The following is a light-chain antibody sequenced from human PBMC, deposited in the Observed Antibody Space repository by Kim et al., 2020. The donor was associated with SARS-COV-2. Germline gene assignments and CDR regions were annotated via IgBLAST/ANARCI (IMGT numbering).Light chain of an antibody. CDR1: QGVSTW. V-gene: IGKV1-12*01. J-gene: IGKJ5*01. CDR3: QQGSSFPA. Sequence: DIQMTQSPSSVSASVGDRVTITCRASQGVSTWLAWYQQKPGKAPNLLIYAVSTLESGVPSRFSGSGSGTDFTLTISSLQPVDFATYYCQQGSSFPAFGQGTRLEIK. CDR2: AVS.